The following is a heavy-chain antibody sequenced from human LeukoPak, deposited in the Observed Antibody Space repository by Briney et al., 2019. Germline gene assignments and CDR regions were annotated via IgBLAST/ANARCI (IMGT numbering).Heavy chain of an antibody. J-gene: IGHJ4*02. Sequence: GGSLRLSCAASGFTFSSYSMNWVRQAPGKGLEWVSSISSSSSYIYYADSVKGRFTISRDNAKNSLYLQMNSLRAEDTAVYYCARVLYYYDSSGYYEFDYWGQGTLVTVSS. V-gene: IGHV3-21*01. CDR2: ISSSSSYI. CDR1: GFTFSSYS. CDR3: ARVLYYYDSSGYYEFDY. D-gene: IGHD3-22*01.